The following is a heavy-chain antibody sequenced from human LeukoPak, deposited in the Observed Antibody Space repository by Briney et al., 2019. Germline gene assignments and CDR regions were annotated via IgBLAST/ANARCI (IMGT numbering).Heavy chain of an antibody. CDR1: GGSISSGSYY. CDR3: ATSNYDILTGYYTNIFDY. CDR2: IYTSGST. J-gene: IGHJ4*02. D-gene: IGHD3-9*01. Sequence: SETLSLTCTVSGGSISSGSYYWSWIRQPAGKGLEWIGRIYTSGSTNYNPSLKSRVTISVDTSKNQFCLKLSSVTAADTAVYYCATSNYDILTGYYTNIFDYWGQGTLVTVSS. V-gene: IGHV4-61*02.